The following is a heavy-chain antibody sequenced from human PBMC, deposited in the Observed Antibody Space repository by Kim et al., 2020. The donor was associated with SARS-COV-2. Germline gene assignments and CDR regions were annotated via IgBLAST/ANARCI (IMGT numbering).Heavy chain of an antibody. CDR1: GYTFTTYG. CDR3: ARTFYDSSAYYYVDY. J-gene: IGHJ4*02. Sequence: ASVKVSCKASGYTFTTYGMNWVRQAPGQGLEWMGWINTNTGNPTFAQGFTGRFVFSLDTSVSTVYLQISSLKAEDTAVYYCARTFYDSSAYYYVDYWGQGTLVTVSS. D-gene: IGHD3-22*01. CDR2: INTNTGNP. V-gene: IGHV7-4-1*02.